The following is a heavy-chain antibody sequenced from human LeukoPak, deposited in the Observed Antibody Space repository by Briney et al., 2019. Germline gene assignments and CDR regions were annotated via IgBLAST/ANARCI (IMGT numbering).Heavy chain of an antibody. Sequence: GGSLRLSCAASGFTFSSYAMSWVRQAPGKGLEWVSGISGRGGSTYYADSVKGRFTISRDNSKNTLYLQMNSLRAEDTAVYYCARVNINNWHSCDYWGQGTLVTVSS. D-gene: IGHD1-1*01. V-gene: IGHV3-23*01. CDR1: GFTFSSYA. J-gene: IGHJ4*02. CDR2: ISGRGGST. CDR3: ARVNINNWHSCDY.